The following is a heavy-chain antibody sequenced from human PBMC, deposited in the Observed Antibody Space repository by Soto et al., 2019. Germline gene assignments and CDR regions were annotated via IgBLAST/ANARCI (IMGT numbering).Heavy chain of an antibody. Sequence: GGSLSLSCTASGFTFSSYCMHWVRQAPGKGLEWVAVISYDGSNKYYADSVKGRFTISRDNSKNTLYLQMNSLRAEDTAVYYCAKADQGIAAAGTFRGFDPWGQGTLVTVSS. D-gene: IGHD6-13*01. CDR1: GFTFSSYC. CDR2: ISYDGSNK. J-gene: IGHJ5*02. V-gene: IGHV3-30*18. CDR3: AKADQGIAAAGTFRGFDP.